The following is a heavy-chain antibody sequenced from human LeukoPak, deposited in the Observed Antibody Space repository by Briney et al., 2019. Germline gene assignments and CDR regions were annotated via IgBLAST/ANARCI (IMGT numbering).Heavy chain of an antibody. CDR3: ARALVVPAVLTYFDY. CDR1: GGSISSYY. D-gene: IGHD2-2*01. CDR2: NYYSGST. Sequence: SETLSLTCTVSGGSISSYYWSWIRQRPGKGLEWIGYNYYSGSTNYNPSLKSRVTISVDTSKDQFSLKLSSVTAADTAVYYCARALVVPAVLTYFDYWGQGTLVTVSS. V-gene: IGHV4-59*01. J-gene: IGHJ4*02.